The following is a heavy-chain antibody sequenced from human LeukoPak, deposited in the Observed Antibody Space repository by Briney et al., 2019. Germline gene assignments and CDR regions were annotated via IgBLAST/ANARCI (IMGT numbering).Heavy chain of an antibody. V-gene: IGHV3-9*01. CDR3: AKGISPDYYDSSGSDY. CDR1: GFTFDDYA. J-gene: IGHJ4*02. CDR2: ISWNSGSI. D-gene: IGHD3-22*01. Sequence: GGSLRLSCAASGFTFDDYAMHWVRQAPGKGLEWVSGISWNSGSIGYADSVKGRFTISRDNAKNSLYLQMNSLRAEDTALYYCAKGISPDYYDSSGSDYWGQGTLVTVSS.